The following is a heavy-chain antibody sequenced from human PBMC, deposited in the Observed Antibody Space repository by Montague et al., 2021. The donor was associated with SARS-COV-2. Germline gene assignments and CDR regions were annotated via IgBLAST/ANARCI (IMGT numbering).Heavy chain of an antibody. CDR3: ARAQNTCFIANCVNYFEV. V-gene: IGHV4-59*01. Sequence: SETLSLTCTVSGDSMTDSYWSWIRQPPGKGLEYIGYIYFSGSTNYNPSLKSRVTLSLDTPKKHCSLKLKSVTAADTAVYYCARAQNTCFIANCVNYFEVWGLGALVTVSS. J-gene: IGHJ4*02. CDR1: GDSMTDSY. CDR2: IYFSGST. D-gene: IGHD1-1*01.